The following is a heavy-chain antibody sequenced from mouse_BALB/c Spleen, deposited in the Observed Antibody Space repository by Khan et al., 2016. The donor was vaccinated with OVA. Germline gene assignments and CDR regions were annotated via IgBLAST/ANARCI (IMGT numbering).Heavy chain of an antibody. CDR1: GYSITSGYG. CDR3: ARTARIKY. V-gene: IGHV3-2*02. J-gene: IGHJ2*01. D-gene: IGHD1-2*01. CDR2: ISYSGST. Sequence: EVELVESGPGLVKPSQSLSLTCTVTGYSITSGYGWNWIRQFPGNKLEWMGYISYSGSTNYNPSLKSRISITRDTSKNQFFLQLNSVTTEDTATYYCARTARIKYWCQGTTLTGSS.